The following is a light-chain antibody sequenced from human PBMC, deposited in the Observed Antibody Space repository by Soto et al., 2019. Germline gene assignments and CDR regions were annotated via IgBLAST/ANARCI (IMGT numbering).Light chain of an antibody. J-gene: IGLJ2*01. V-gene: IGLV2-11*01. CDR1: SSDVGGYNY. CDR2: DVS. Sequence: QSVLTQPRSVSGSPGQSVTISCTGTSSDVGGYNYVSWYQQHPGKAPKLMIYDVSKRPSGVPNRCSGSKSGNKASLTISGLQAEDDADYYCCSYAGSYTYVVFGGGTKVTVL. CDR3: CSYAGSYTYVV.